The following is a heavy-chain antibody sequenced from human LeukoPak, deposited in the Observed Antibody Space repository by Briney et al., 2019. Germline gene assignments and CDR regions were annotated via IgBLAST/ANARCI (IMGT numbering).Heavy chain of an antibody. Sequence: GGSLGLSCAASGFTFSSYAMSWVRQAPGKGLEWVSAISGSGGSTYYADSVKGRLTISRDNSKNTLYLQMNSLRAEDTAVYYCAKDYTYYYDSSGCLDYWGQGTLVTVSS. CDR1: GFTFSSYA. CDR2: ISGSGGST. J-gene: IGHJ4*02. D-gene: IGHD3-22*01. CDR3: AKDYTYYYDSSGCLDY. V-gene: IGHV3-23*01.